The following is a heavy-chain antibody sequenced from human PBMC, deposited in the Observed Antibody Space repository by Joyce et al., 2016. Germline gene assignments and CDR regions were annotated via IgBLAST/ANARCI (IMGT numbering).Heavy chain of an antibody. D-gene: IGHD3-3*01. CDR3: ARHQSDFWSGYYPPPFDY. Sequence: EVQLVQSGPEVKKPGESLRISCKASGYNFSKHWIGWVSQMPGKGPEWMGIIYAAESDIRYNPSFQGQVTFSVDTSINTAYLQWSSLKASDSAIYYCARHQSDFWSGYYPPPFDYWGQGSLVIVSS. CDR1: GYNFSKHW. V-gene: IGHV5-51*01. J-gene: IGHJ4*02. CDR2: IYAAESDI.